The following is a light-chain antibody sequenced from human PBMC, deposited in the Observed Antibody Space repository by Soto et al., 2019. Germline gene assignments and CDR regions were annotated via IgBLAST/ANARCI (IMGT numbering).Light chain of an antibody. CDR3: QQLNSYPLFT. J-gene: IGKJ3*01. Sequence: IQLTQSPSSLSASVGDRVTITCRASQGISSYLAWYQQNPGKAPKLLIYAASTLQSGVPSRFSGSGSGTDFTLTISSLQPEDFATYYCQQLNSYPLFTFGPGTKVDIK. CDR1: QGISSY. CDR2: AAS. V-gene: IGKV1-9*01.